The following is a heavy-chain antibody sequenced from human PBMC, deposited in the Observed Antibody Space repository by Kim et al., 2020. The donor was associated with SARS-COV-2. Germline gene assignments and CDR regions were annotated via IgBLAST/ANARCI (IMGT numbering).Heavy chain of an antibody. Sequence: SETLSLTCTVSGGSISSSSYYWGWIRQPPGKGLEWIGSIYYSGSTYYNPSLKSRVTISVDTSKNQFSLKLSSVTAADTAVYYCARFVITRSNWFDPWGQGTLVTVSS. D-gene: IGHD3-16*01. J-gene: IGHJ5*01. V-gene: IGHV4-39*07. CDR1: GGSISSSSYY. CDR2: IYYSGST. CDR3: ARFVITRSNWFDP.